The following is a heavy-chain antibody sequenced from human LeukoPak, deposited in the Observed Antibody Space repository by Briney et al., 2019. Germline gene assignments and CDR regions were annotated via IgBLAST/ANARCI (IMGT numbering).Heavy chain of an antibody. V-gene: IGHV4-31*03. D-gene: IGHD3-3*01. CDR2: IYYSGST. CDR1: GGSISSGGYY. CDR3: ARRSGVSAGYDFWSGYPEGAFDI. J-gene: IGHJ3*02. Sequence: TTSQTLSLTCTVSGGSISSGGYYWSWIRQHPGKGLEWIGYIYYSGSTYYNPSLKSRVTISVDTSKNQFSLKLSSVTAADTAVYYCARRSGVSAGYDFWSGYPEGAFDIWGQGTMVTVSS.